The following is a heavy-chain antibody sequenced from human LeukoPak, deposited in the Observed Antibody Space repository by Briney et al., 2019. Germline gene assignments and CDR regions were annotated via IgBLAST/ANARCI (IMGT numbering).Heavy chain of an antibody. Sequence: SETLSLTCGISGDSVSSNAAAWNWIRQSPSRGLEWLGRTYYRSWWLHDYAPSVKSRIIISPDTSKNQFSLQLSSVTPEDTAVYYCAREDDSGDITIDCFDPWGQGTLVTVSS. CDR2: TYYRSWWLH. V-gene: IGHV6-1*01. D-gene: IGHD3-22*01. CDR3: AREDDSGDITIDCFDP. J-gene: IGHJ5*02. CDR1: GDSVSSNAAA.